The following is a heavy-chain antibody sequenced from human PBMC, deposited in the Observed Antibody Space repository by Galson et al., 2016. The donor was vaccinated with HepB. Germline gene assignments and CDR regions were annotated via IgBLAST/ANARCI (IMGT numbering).Heavy chain of an antibody. J-gene: IGHJ4*02. CDR1: GYTFSNYA. Sequence: SVKVSCKASGYTFSNYAFSWVRQAPGQGLEWMGWITADNGDTNYAQKFKGRVTMTTDTSTTTGYMELRSLRSDDTAIYYCARETTRHPGSGHYPPEDWGPGTLVTVSS. CDR3: ARETTRHPGSGHYPPED. D-gene: IGHD6-19*01. CDR2: ITADNGDT. V-gene: IGHV1-18*01.